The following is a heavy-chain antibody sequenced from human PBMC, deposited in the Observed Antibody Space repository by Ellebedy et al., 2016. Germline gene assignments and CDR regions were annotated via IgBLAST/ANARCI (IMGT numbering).Heavy chain of an antibody. CDR3: ALTSRVSGWPFYYYAMDV. CDR2: IIPLFGTS. CDR1: GGIFSGYP. J-gene: IGHJ6*02. Sequence: ASVKVSCKASGGIFSGYPINWVRQAPGQGLEWMGEIIPLFGTSNYAPQFQDRVTITADESTSTAYLELSSLRSEDTALYYCALTSRVSGWPFYYYAMDVWGQGTTVIVSS. V-gene: IGHV1-69*13. D-gene: IGHD2-2*01.